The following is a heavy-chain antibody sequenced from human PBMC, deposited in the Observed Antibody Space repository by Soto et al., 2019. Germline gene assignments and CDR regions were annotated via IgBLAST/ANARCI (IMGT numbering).Heavy chain of an antibody. V-gene: IGHV5-10-1*01. J-gene: IGHJ6*02. CDR3: ASQTYYDFWSGYHYYYYYGMDV. CDR1: GNRFTSYG. CDR2: IDPSDSYT. Sequence: ESRKVSWNGLGNRFTSYGVSWVLQMPGKGLEWVGRIDPSDSYTNYSPSFQGHVTISADKSISTAYLQWSSLKASDTAMYYCASQTYYDFWSGYHYYYYYGMDVWGQGTTVTVSS. D-gene: IGHD3-3*01.